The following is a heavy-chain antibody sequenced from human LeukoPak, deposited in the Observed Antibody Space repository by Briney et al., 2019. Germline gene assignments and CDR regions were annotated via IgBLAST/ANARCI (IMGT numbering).Heavy chain of an antibody. D-gene: IGHD2-21*02. CDR1: GFTFSSYG. V-gene: IGHV3-33*01. CDR2: IWYDGSNK. Sequence: PGRSLRLSCAASGFTFSSYGMHWVRQAPGKGLEWVAVIWYDGSNKYYADSVKGRFTISRDNSKNTLYLQMNSLRAEDTAVYYCARSTLVVTAPFDYWGQGTLVTVSS. J-gene: IGHJ4*02. CDR3: ARSTLVVTAPFDY.